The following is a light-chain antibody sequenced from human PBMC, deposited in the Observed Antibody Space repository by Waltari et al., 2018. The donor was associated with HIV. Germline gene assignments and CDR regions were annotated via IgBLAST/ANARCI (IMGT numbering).Light chain of an antibody. V-gene: IGLV2-8*01. J-gene: IGLJ2*01. CDR1: SIHISDSDY. CDR2: EVN. CDR3: SSDVPTKNFCVL. Sequence: QSALTQPPPASASPGQSVTSSCTGTSIHISDSDYVSWYHQHPGKAPKPIISEVNKRASGVPDRFSGSKSGNTASLTVSGLQAEDEADYYCSSDVPTKNFCVLFGGGTKLTVL.